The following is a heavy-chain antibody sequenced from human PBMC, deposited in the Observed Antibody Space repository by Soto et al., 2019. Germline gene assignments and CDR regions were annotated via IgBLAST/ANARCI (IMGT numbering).Heavy chain of an antibody. Sequence: GGSLRLSCAASGFTFSSYSMNWVRQAPGKGLEWVSYISSSSSTIYYADSVKGRFTISRDNAKNSLYLQMNSLRAEDTAVYYCARVLQPLYYYYYYYMDVWGKGTTVTVSS. CDR1: GFTFSSYS. J-gene: IGHJ6*03. V-gene: IGHV3-48*01. CDR2: ISSSSSTI. CDR3: ARVLQPLYYYYYYYMDV. D-gene: IGHD2-8*01.